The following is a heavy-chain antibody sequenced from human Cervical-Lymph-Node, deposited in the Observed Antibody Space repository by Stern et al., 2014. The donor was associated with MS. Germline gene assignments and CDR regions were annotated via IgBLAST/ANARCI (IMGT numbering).Heavy chain of an antibody. CDR3: TTAPITIFNPLDY. CDR1: GFTFSNAW. D-gene: IGHD3-3*01. J-gene: IGHJ4*02. Sequence: EVQLGESGGGLVKPGGSLRLSCAASGFTFSNAWMSWVRQAPGKGLEGVGRIKSKTDGGTTDYAAPVKGRFTISRDDSKNTLYLQMNSLKTEDTAVYYCTTAPITIFNPLDYWGQGTLVTVSS. CDR2: IKSKTDGGTT. V-gene: IGHV3-15*01.